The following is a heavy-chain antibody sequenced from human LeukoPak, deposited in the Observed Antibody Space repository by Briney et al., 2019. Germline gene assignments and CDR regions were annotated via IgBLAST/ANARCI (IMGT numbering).Heavy chain of an antibody. V-gene: IGHV4-61*02. Sequence: SQTLSLTCTVSGGSISSGSYYWSWIRQPAGRGLEWIGRIYTSGSTNYNPSLKSRVTISVDTSKNQFSLKLSSVTAADTAVYYCARDIAYCDGDCYVQFDPWGQGTLVTVSS. CDR2: IYTSGST. D-gene: IGHD2-21*02. J-gene: IGHJ5*02. CDR1: GGSISSGSYY. CDR3: ARDIAYCDGDCYVQFDP.